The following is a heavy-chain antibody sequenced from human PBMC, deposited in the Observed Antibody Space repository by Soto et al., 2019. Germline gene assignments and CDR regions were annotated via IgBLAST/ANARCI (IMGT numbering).Heavy chain of an antibody. V-gene: IGHV2-5*01. Sequence: QITLKESGPTLVKVTQTVTLTCTFSGFSLSSTGVGVGWIRQPPGKALEGLALIHWNDDKRYNPSLKSRLTIAKNTSKNQVVLTMTNMDPVDTATYYCARSGHNSGFFYYDYWGQGTLVTVSS. J-gene: IGHJ4*02. CDR1: GFSLSSTGVG. CDR2: IHWNDDK. D-gene: IGHD3-22*01. CDR3: ARSGHNSGFFYYDY.